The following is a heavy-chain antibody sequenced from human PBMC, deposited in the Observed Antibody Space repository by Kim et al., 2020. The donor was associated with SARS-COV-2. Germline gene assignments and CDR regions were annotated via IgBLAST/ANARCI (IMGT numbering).Heavy chain of an antibody. CDR2: IYYSGST. V-gene: IGHV4-59*01. D-gene: IGHD3-10*01. J-gene: IGHJ6*03. CDR1: GGSISSYY. CDR3: ARVVTMVQGVIIAPYYYYYMDL. Sequence: SETLSLTCTVSGGSISSYYWSWIRQPPGKGLEWIGYIYYSGSTNYNPSLKSRVTISVDTSKNQFSLKLSSVTAADTAVYYCARVVTMVQGVIIAPYYYYYMDLWGKGTTVTVSS.